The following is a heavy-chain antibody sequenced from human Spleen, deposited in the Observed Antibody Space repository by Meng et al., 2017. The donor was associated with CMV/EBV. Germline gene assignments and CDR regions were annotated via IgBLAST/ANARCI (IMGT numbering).Heavy chain of an antibody. CDR1: GYTFTSYD. D-gene: IGHD3-9*01. V-gene: IGHV1-8*01. Sequence: ASVKVSCKASGYTFTSYDINWVRQATGQGLEWMGWMNPNSGNTGYAQKCQGRVTMTRNTSISTAYMELSSLRSEDTAVYYCARDYDILTDNWFDPWGQGTLVTVSS. CDR3: ARDYDILTDNWFDP. J-gene: IGHJ5*02. CDR2: MNPNSGNT.